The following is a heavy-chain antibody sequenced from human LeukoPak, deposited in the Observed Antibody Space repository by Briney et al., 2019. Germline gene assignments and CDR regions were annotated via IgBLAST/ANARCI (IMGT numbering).Heavy chain of an antibody. CDR1: GYSFTSYA. V-gene: IGHV1-18*01. CDR3: ARDRSSGFLPLGAFDI. Sequence: GASVKVSCKASGYSFTSYAFSWVRQAPGQGLEWMGWISAYNGKTNFAQSLQGRVTMTTDTSTNTAYMELRSLRSDDTAVYYCARDRSSGFLPLGAFDIWGQGTMVTVSS. CDR2: ISAYNGKT. J-gene: IGHJ3*02. D-gene: IGHD3-22*01.